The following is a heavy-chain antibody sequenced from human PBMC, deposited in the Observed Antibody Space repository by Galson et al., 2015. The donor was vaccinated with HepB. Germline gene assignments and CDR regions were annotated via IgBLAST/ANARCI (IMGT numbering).Heavy chain of an antibody. Sequence: SLRLSCAASGFIVSSNYMTWVRQAPGKGLEWVSAIYTGGRTYYTDSVEGRFTISRDNSKNTLYLQMNSLRAEDTAVYYCAREEAGRGYGYYGMDVWGQGTTVTVSS. CDR2: IYTGGRT. CDR1: GFIVSSNY. V-gene: IGHV3-53*01. CDR3: AREEAGRGYGYYGMDV. J-gene: IGHJ6*02. D-gene: IGHD5-12*01.